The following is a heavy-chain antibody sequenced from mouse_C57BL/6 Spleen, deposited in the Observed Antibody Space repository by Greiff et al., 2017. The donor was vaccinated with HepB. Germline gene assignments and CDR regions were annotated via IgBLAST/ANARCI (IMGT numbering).Heavy chain of an antibody. CDR1: GYTFTSYW. J-gene: IGHJ4*01. Sequence: VQLQQPGTELVKPGASVKLSCKASGYTFTSYWMHWVKQRPGQGLEWIGNINPSNGGTNYNEKFKSKATLTVDKSSSTAYMQLSILTSEDSAVYYCARDSSGYSYAMDYWGQGTSVTVSS. CDR3: ARDSSGYSYAMDY. V-gene: IGHV1-53*01. CDR2: INPSNGGT. D-gene: IGHD3-2*02.